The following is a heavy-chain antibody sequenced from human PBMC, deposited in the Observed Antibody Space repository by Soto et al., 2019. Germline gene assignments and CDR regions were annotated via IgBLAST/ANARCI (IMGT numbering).Heavy chain of an antibody. CDR3: AGDPGDRNGMIV. Sequence: EVQVVESGGDLVQPGGSLRLSCAASGFSVSRDYMNWVRQAPGKGLEWVSVIYSGGDKYYADSVKGRFTISRDNSKNLVSLQMCSLRAEDTAGYYCAGDPGDRNGMIVWGQGTTVTVSS. D-gene: IGHD1-26*01. V-gene: IGHV3-66*01. CDR2: IYSGGDK. CDR1: GFSVSRDY. J-gene: IGHJ6*02.